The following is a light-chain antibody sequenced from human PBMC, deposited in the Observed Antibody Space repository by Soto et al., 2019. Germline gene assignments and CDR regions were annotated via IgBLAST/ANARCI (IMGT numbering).Light chain of an antibody. CDR1: QSVSSN. CDR3: QQYGSLSWT. Sequence: EVLMTQSPATLSVSPGERATLSCRASQSVSSNLAWYQQKPGQAPRLLIFGASGRATGIPDRFSGSGSGTDFTLTISRLEPEDFAVYYCQQYGSLSWTFGQGTKVDIK. V-gene: IGKV3-20*01. CDR2: GAS. J-gene: IGKJ1*01.